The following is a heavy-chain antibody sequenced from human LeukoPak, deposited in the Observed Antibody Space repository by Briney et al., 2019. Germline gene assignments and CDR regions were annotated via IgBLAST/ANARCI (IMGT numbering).Heavy chain of an antibody. J-gene: IGHJ6*04. D-gene: IGHD2-2*01. V-gene: IGHV3-7*03. CDR3: ARALSYQLLKYYYYYGMDV. CDR1: GFTLSSYW. CDR2: IKQDGSEK. Sequence: GGSLRLSCAASGFTLSSYWMSWVSQAQGKGLEWVANIKQDGSEKYYVDSVKGRFTISRDNAKNSLYLQMNSLRAEDTAVYYCARALSYQLLKYYYYYGMDVWGKGTTLTVSS.